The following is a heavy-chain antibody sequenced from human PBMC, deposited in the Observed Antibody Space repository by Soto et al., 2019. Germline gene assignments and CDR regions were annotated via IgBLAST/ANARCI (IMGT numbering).Heavy chain of an antibody. CDR1: GFTFSSYW. J-gene: IGHJ6*02. D-gene: IGHD3-3*01. V-gene: IGHV3-7*03. CDR2: IKQDGSEK. CDR3: ARDRVVISPYYYYGMDV. Sequence: GESLKISCAASGFTFSSYWMSWVRQAPGKGLEWVANIKQDGSEKYYVDSVKGRFTISRDNAKNSLYLQMNSLRAEDTAVYYCARDRVVISPYYYYGMDVWGQGTTVTVSS.